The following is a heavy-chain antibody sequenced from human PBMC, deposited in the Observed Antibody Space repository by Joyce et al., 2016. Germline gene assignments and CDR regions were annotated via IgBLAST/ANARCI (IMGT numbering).Heavy chain of an antibody. Sequence: QVQLVLSGAEVKKPASSVKVSCKAPGGTLTTYATTWVRQSPGHGLVWLGGTIPVFGTRNYAQKFQSRVTITADDSTNAAYLELTKLTTDDTAVYYCAGVSHDRHLYVTDYWGQGTLITVSS. D-gene: IGHD2-8*01. V-gene: IGHV1-69*01. J-gene: IGHJ4*02. CDR2: TIPVFGTR. CDR1: GGTLTTYA. CDR3: AGVSHDRHLYVTDY.